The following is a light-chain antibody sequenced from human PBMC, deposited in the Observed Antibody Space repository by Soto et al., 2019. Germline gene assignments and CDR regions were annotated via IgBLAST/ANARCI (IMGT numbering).Light chain of an antibody. CDR1: SSNIGSNY. CDR2: RNN. CDR3: AAWDDSLSGWV. Sequence: QAVVTQPPSASGTPGQRVTISCSGSSSNIGSNYVYWYHQLPGTAPKLLIYRNNQRPSGVPDRFSGSKSGTSASLAISGLRSEDEADYYCAAWDDSLSGWVFGGGTKVTVL. V-gene: IGLV1-47*01. J-gene: IGLJ3*02.